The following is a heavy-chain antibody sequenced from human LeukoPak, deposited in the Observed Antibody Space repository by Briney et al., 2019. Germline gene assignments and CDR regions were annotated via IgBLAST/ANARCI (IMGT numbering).Heavy chain of an antibody. D-gene: IGHD2/OR15-2a*01. CDR1: GFTFSTYG. Sequence: PGRSLRLSCAASGFTFSTYGMHWVRQAPGKGLEWVAVILHDGSNKYYADSVKGRFTISRDNSKNTLYLQMSSLRAEDTAVYYCARDSKYGYYFDYWGQGTLVTVSS. J-gene: IGHJ4*02. CDR2: ILHDGSNK. V-gene: IGHV3-30*03. CDR3: ARDSKYGYYFDY.